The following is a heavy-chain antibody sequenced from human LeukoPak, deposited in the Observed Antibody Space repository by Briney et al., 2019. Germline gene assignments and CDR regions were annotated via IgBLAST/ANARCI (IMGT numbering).Heavy chain of an antibody. Sequence: KPAETLSLTCTVSGGSISSYNWSWIRQPPGKGLEWIGYIYYSRSTNYNPSLKSRVTISVDTSKNQFSLKLISVTAADTAVYYWAGDGYTRAFDIWGQGTMVTVSS. V-gene: IGHV4-59*12. CDR1: GGSISSYN. D-gene: IGHD5-24*01. J-gene: IGHJ3*02. CDR3: AGDGYTRAFDI. CDR2: IYYSRST.